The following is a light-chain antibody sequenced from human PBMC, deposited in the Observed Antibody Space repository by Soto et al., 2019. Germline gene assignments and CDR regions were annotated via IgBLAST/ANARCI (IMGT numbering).Light chain of an antibody. CDR1: QSIRTP. CDR2: DAS. Sequence: TLYRADMASSSREAATLSRRASQSIRTPLAWYQQKPGQAPRLVIFDASNRANGVPARFGGSGSGTDFTLTINSLEPEDFAVYYCQQRNVWPPITFAQGTLLAI. J-gene: IGKJ5*01. V-gene: IGKV3-11*01. CDR3: QQRNVWPPIT.